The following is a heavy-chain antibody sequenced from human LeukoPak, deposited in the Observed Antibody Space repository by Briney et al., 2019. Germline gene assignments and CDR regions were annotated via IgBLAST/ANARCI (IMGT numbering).Heavy chain of an antibody. CDR1: GFTFSNAW. CDR2: MWYDGTNK. Sequence: GGSLRLSCPASGFTFSNAWMSWVRQAPGKGLELVAVMWYDGTNKYYADSVKGRFTISRDNSNNTSYLQLNSLRGEDTAVYYCARDYNSGSYVELGPDYWGQGTLVTVSS. D-gene: IGHD1-26*01. V-gene: IGHV3-33*08. CDR3: ARDYNSGSYVELGPDY. J-gene: IGHJ4*02.